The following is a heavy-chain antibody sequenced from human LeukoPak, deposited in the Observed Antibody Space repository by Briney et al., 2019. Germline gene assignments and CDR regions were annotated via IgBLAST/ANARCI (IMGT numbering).Heavy chain of an antibody. D-gene: IGHD2-2*01. CDR1: GYTFTSYG. V-gene: IGHV1-18*01. CDR3: AREYCSSTSCYAGWFDP. Sequence: AAVKVSCKASGYTFTSYGISWVRQAPGQGLEWMGWISAYNGYTNYVQKLQGRVTMTTDTSTSTAYMELRSLRSDDTAVYYCAREYCSSTSCYAGWFDPWGQGTLVTVSS. J-gene: IGHJ5*02. CDR2: ISAYNGYT.